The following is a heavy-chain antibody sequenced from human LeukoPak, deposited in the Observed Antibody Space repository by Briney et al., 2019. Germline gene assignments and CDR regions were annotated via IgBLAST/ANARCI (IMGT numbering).Heavy chain of an antibody. Sequence: SETLSLTCTVSGYSISSGYYWGWIRQPPGKGLEWIGRIYHSGSTYYNPSLKSRVTISLDTSKNQFSLKLSSVTAADTAVYYCARLYYYGSGSYYTYYYYYVDVWGKGTTVTISS. V-gene: IGHV4-38-2*02. D-gene: IGHD3-10*01. CDR2: IYHSGST. CDR1: GYSISSGYY. J-gene: IGHJ6*03. CDR3: ARLYYYGSGSYYTYYYYYVDV.